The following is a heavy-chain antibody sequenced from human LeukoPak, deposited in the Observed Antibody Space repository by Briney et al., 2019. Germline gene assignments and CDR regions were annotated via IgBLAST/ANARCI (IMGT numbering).Heavy chain of an antibody. V-gene: IGHV4-4*09. J-gene: IGHJ5*02. D-gene: IGHD2-2*02. Sequence: PSETLSLTCTVSGGSISSYYWSRIRQPPGKGLEWIGYIYTSGSTNYNPSLKSRVTISVDTSKNQFSLKLSSVTAADTAVYYCARGYCSSTSCYRDWFDPWGQGTLVTVSS. CDR1: GGSISSYY. CDR2: IYTSGST. CDR3: ARGYCSSTSCYRDWFDP.